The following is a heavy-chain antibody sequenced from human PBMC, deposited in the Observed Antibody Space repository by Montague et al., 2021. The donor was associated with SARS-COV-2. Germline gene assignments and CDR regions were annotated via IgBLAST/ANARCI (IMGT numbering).Heavy chain of an antibody. J-gene: IGHJ4*02. V-gene: IGHV4-34*01. D-gene: IGHD3-10*01. CDR3: ARLLRSDYYGSGVWY. CDR1: GGSFSGYY. Sequence: SETLSLTCAVYGGSFSGYYWSWIRQPPGKGLEWIGEINHSGSTNYNQSLKSRVTISVDTYKNQFSLKLSSVTAADTAVYYCARLLRSDYYGSGVWYWGQGTLVTVSS. CDR2: INHSGST.